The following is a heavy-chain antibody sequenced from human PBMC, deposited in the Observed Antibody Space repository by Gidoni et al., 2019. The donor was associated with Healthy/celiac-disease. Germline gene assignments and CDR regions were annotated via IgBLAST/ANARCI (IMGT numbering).Heavy chain of an antibody. V-gene: IGHV1-69*12. D-gene: IGHD3-10*01. CDR3: ARAMVWGVHTLNWFDP. J-gene: IGHJ5*02. CDR1: GCTFIRYA. Sequence: QVQLVQSGTEVKKPGSSVKVSCKASGCTFIRYAISWVRQDPGQGLEWMGGIIPIFVTANYEQKFQGRVTITADESTSTAYMELRSLRSYDTAVYYGARAMVWGVHTLNWFDPWGQGTLVTVSS. CDR2: IIPIFVTA.